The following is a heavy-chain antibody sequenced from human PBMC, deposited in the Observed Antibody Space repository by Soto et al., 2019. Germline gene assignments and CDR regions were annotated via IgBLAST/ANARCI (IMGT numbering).Heavy chain of an antibody. CDR2: IHYNGNT. J-gene: IGHJ5*02. Sequence: SETLSLTCTVSGDSISSYSWSWIRQPPGKGLEWIGNIHYNGNTKYSPSLKSRVTMSVDTSKNHFSLKLISVTTADTAVYYCATLPNYNGGQDWFGPWGQGTLVTVSS. V-gene: IGHV4-59*01. CDR1: GDSISSYS. CDR3: ATLPNYNGGQDWFGP. D-gene: IGHD1-1*01.